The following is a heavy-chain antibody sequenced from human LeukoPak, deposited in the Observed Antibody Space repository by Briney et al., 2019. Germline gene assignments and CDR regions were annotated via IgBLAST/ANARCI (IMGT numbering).Heavy chain of an antibody. J-gene: IGHJ4*02. V-gene: IGHV3-23*01. Sequence: PGGSLRLSCAASGFTFSGYAMSWVRQAPGKGLEWVSAISGSGGSTYYADSVKGRFTISRDNSKNTLYLQMNSLRAEDTAVYYCAKGLVGIYYFDYWGQGTLVTVSS. D-gene: IGHD1-26*01. CDR3: AKGLVGIYYFDY. CDR2: ISGSGGST. CDR1: GFTFSGYA.